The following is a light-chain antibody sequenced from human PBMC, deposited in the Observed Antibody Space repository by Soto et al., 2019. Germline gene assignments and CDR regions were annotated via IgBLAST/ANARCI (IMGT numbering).Light chain of an antibody. CDR1: SSNIGAGFD. Sequence: QSVLTQPPSVSGAPGQRVTISCTGSSSNIGAGFDVHWYRQLLGTAPKLLIYGSSNRPSGVPDRFSGSKSGTSASLAITGLQAEDEADYYCQSYDSSLSGYVFGTGTKLTVL. V-gene: IGLV1-40*01. CDR2: GSS. J-gene: IGLJ1*01. CDR3: QSYDSSLSGYV.